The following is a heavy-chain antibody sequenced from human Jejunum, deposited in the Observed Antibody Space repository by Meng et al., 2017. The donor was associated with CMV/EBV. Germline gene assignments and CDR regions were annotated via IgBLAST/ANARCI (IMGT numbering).Heavy chain of an antibody. Sequence: FSSYAMPWVRQAPGKGLGWVSSISGSGGGTEYADSVKGRFSVSRDNSENTVYLQMDSLRGDDTAVYYCAKSGGEFLYFLYGMAMAVWGQGTTVTVSS. CDR3: AKSGGEFLYFLYGMAMAV. V-gene: IGHV3-23*01. J-gene: IGHJ6*02. CDR1: FSSYA. CDR2: ISGSGGGT. D-gene: IGHD3-10*01.